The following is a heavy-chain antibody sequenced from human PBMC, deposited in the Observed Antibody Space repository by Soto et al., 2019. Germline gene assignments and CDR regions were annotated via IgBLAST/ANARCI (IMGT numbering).Heavy chain of an antibody. CDR3: EIALSSSYLSGWFDP. Sequence: QVQLVESGGGLVKPGGSLRLSCAASGFTFSDYYMSWFRQAPGKGLEWVSYISSSGSTIYYADAVKGRFTVSRDNAKNSVYLKMNGLRAEDTAVYYCEIALSSSYLSGWFDPWVQGTLVMVSS. CDR1: GFTFSDYY. D-gene: IGHD4-4*01. J-gene: IGHJ5*02. CDR2: ISSSGSTI. V-gene: IGHV3-11*01.